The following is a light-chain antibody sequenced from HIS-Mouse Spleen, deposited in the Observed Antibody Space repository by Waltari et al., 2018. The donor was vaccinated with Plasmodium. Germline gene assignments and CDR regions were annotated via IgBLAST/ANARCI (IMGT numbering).Light chain of an antibody. CDR1: SSDVGGYNY. Sequence: QSALTPPPSASASPGQSVTISCTGPSSDVGGYNYVSWYQQHPGKAPKLMIYEVSKRPSGVPDRFSGSKSGNTASLTGAGLQAEDEADYYCSSYAGSNNLVFGGGTKLTVL. CDR3: SSYAGSNNLV. J-gene: IGLJ2*01. V-gene: IGLV2-8*01. CDR2: EVS.